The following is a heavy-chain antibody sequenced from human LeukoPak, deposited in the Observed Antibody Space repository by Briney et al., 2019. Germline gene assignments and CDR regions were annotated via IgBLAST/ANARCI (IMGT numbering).Heavy chain of an antibody. Sequence: GGSLRLSCAASGFTFSSYAMSWVRQAPGKGLEWVSAISGSGGSTYYADSVKGRFTISRDNSKNTLYLQMNSLRAEDTAVYHCAKDSEVLRFLEWLDDAFDIWGQGTMVTVSS. CDR1: GFTFSSYA. V-gene: IGHV3-23*01. D-gene: IGHD3-3*01. CDR3: AKDSEVLRFLEWLDDAFDI. J-gene: IGHJ3*02. CDR2: ISGSGGST.